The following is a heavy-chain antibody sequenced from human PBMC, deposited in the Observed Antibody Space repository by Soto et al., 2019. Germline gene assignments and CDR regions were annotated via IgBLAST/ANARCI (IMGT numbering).Heavy chain of an antibody. CDR3: ARVYRQSGYSSSWVFDY. V-gene: IGHV4-31*03. D-gene: IGHD6-13*01. CDR1: GGSINSGGYY. Sequence: QVQLQESGPGLVKPSQTLSLICTVSGGSINSGGYYWNWIRQHPGKGLEWIGYIFYSGSTYYNPFLRSRVIISADTSENQFSLNLSSVTAADTAVYFCARVYRQSGYSSSWVFDYWGQGTLVNVSS. CDR2: IFYSGST. J-gene: IGHJ4*02.